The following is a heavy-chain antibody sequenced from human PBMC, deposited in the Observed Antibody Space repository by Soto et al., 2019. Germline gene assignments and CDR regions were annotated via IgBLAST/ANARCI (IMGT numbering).Heavy chain of an antibody. J-gene: IGHJ4*02. CDR3: VRSYYDARGYLFFDY. CDR2: IYYSGTT. D-gene: IGHD3-22*01. CDR1: GGSISSSSYS. Sequence: SETLFLTCSVSGGSISSSSYSWGWIRQPPGKGLEWIGNIYYSGTTYDNPSLKSRATISVDTSKSQFSLRLSSVTAADTAVYYCVRSYYDARGYLFFDYWGPGTLVTVSS. V-gene: IGHV4-39*01.